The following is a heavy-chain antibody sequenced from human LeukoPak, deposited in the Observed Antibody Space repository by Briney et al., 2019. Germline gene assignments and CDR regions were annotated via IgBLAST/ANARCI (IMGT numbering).Heavy chain of an antibody. V-gene: IGHV3-30*01. Sequence: PGRSLRLSCAASGLTFSSYAMHWVRQAPGKGLEWVAVISYDGSNKYYADSVKGRFTISRDNSKNTLYLQMNSLRAEDTAVYYCARAKGYCSSTSCYIRYWGQGTLVTVSS. CDR1: GLTFSSYA. J-gene: IGHJ4*02. CDR3: ARAKGYCSSTSCYIRY. D-gene: IGHD2-2*02. CDR2: ISYDGSNK.